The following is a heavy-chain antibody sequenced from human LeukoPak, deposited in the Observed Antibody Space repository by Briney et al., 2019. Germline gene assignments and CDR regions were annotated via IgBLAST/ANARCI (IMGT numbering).Heavy chain of an antibody. CDR3: ARDFDFPHPLAARLEYYYYMDV. Sequence: SETLSLTCTVSGGSISSRPYYWGWIRQPPGKGLEWLGSFSYSGSTYYKPSLKSRVTISVDTSKNQFSLKLSSMTAADTAMYYCARDFDFPHPLAARLEYYYYMDVWGKGTTVTVSS. V-gene: IGHV4-39*02. D-gene: IGHD6-6*01. J-gene: IGHJ6*03. CDR1: GGSISSRPYY. CDR2: FSYSGST.